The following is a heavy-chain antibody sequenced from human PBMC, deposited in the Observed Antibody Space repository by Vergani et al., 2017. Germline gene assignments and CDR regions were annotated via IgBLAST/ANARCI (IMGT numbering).Heavy chain of an antibody. CDR3: AKYWEFYYMDV. Sequence: EVQLVESGGGLVKRGGSLRLSCAASGFTFSSYSMNWVRQAPGKGLEWVSSISSSSSYIHYSDSLKGRFTISRDNAKSSLYLQMNSLRAEDTAVYYCAKYWEFYYMDVWGK. CDR1: GFTFSSYS. J-gene: IGHJ6*03. CDR2: ISSSSSYI. D-gene: IGHD2-8*02. V-gene: IGHV3-21*04.